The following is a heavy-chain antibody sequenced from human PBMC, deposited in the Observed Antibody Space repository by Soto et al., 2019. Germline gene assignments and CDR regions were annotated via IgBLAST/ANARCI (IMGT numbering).Heavy chain of an antibody. Sequence: QVQLQESGPGLVKPSETLSLTCTVSGGSISSYYWSWIRQPPGKGLEWIGYIYYSGSTNYNPSLKSRVTRSEDTSKNQFPLKLGSVTAADTAVYYCARGPGRIAVAGSDYYGMDVWGQGTTVTVSS. D-gene: IGHD6-19*01. V-gene: IGHV4-59*01. CDR3: ARGPGRIAVAGSDYYGMDV. CDR1: GGSISSYY. J-gene: IGHJ6*02. CDR2: IYYSGST.